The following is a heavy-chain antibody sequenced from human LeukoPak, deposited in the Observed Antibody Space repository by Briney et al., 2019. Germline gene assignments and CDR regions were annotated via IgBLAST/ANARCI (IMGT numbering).Heavy chain of an antibody. CDR2: IYYSGST. Sequence: PSETLSLTCTVSGGSISSYFWSWIRQPLGKGLEWIGYIYYSGSTNYNPSLKSRVTISVDTSKNQFSLNLSSVTAADTAVYYCARSQYNSGWYYFDYWGQGTLVTVSS. CDR3: ARSQYNSGWYYFDY. D-gene: IGHD6-19*01. V-gene: IGHV4-59*01. J-gene: IGHJ4*02. CDR1: GGSISSYF.